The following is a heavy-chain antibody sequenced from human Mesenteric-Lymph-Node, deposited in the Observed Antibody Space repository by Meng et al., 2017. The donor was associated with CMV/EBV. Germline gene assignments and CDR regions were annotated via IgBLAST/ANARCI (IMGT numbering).Heavy chain of an antibody. CDR1: GYTFTGYY. V-gene: IGHV1-46*01. CDR3: ARDTYYDSSGYYRPLGY. J-gene: IGHJ4*02. Sequence: ASVKVSCKASGYTFTGYYMHWVRQAPGQGLEWMGIINPSGGSTSYAQKFQGRVTMTRDTSTSTVYMELSSLRSEDTAVYYCARDTYYDSSGYYRPLGYWGQGTLVTVSS. CDR2: INPSGGST. D-gene: IGHD3-22*01.